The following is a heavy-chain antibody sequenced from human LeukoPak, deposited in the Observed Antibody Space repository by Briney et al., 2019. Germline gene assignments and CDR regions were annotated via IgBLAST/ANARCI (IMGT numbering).Heavy chain of an antibody. D-gene: IGHD3-9*01. CDR2: IIPIFGTA. Sequence: SAVTVSCKASGCTFSSYAIIGVRQAPGQGLEWMGGIIPIFGTANYAQKFQGRVTITTDESTSTAYMELSSLRSEDTAVYYCARRQTDWLLGYFDYWGQGTLVTVSS. CDR3: ARRQTDWLLGYFDY. J-gene: IGHJ4*02. V-gene: IGHV1-69*05. CDR1: GCTFSSYA.